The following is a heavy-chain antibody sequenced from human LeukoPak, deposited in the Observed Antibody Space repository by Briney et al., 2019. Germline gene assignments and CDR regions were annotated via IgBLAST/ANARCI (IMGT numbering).Heavy chain of an antibody. CDR2: TYYSGST. Sequence: NPSETLSLTCTVSGGSISSSSYYWGWIRQSPGKGLEWIGSTYYSGSTYYNPSLKSRVTISVDTSKNQFSLKLSSVTAADTAVYNCARLSDTAMTDWGQGPWSPSPQ. V-gene: IGHV4-39*01. CDR1: GGSISSSSYY. J-gene: IGHJ1*01. D-gene: IGHD5-18*01. CDR3: ARLSDTAMTD.